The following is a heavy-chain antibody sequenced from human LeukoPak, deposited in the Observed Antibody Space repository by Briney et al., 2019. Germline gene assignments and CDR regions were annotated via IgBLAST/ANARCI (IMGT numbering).Heavy chain of an antibody. D-gene: IGHD3-22*01. CDR1: GFTFSDYY. V-gene: IGHV3-11*04. CDR2: ISSSGSTI. Sequence: GGSLRLSCAASGFTFSDYYMSWIRQAPGKGLEWVSYISSSGSTIYYADSVKGRFTISRDNAKNSLYLQMNSLRAEDTAVYYCARSYSSGYPNWFDPWGQGTLATVSS. J-gene: IGHJ5*02. CDR3: ARSYSSGYPNWFDP.